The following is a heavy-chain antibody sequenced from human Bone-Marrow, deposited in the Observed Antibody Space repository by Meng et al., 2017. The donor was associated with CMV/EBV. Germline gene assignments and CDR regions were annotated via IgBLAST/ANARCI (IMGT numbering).Heavy chain of an antibody. J-gene: IGHJ4*02. V-gene: IGHV3-74*01. Sequence: ASGFTFSSYWMHWVRQAPGKGLAWVSRINSDGSSTSYADSVKGRFTISRDNAKNTLYLQMNSLRAEDTAVHYCVRDTGGFGELNDYWGQGTLVTVSS. CDR3: VRDTGGFGELNDY. CDR2: INSDGSST. D-gene: IGHD3-10*01. CDR1: GFTFSSYW.